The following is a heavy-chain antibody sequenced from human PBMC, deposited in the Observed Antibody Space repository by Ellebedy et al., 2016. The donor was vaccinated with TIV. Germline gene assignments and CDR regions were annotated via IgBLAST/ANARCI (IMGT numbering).Heavy chain of an antibody. Sequence: GESLKISCAASGFTFSSYGMHWVRQAPGKGLEWVAVISYDGDDKYYADSVKGRFTISRDSSKNTLYLQMNSLRAEDTAVYYCVKDLLTFYYLMHVWGQGTTVTVSS. J-gene: IGHJ6*02. CDR2: ISYDGDDK. CDR1: GFTFSSYG. CDR3: VKDLLTFYYLMHV. D-gene: IGHD2-21*02. V-gene: IGHV3-30*18.